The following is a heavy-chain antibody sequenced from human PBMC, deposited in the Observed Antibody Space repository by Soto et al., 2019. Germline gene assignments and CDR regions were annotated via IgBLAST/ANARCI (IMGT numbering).Heavy chain of an antibody. J-gene: IGHJ6*02. D-gene: IGHD5-12*01. Sequence: GGSLRLSCAASGLTFSTYAMSWVRQAPGKGLEWVSGISGGGGSTYYADSVKGRFTISRDNSKNMLYLQMNGLRAVDTAVYYCAKDLRGLRPYNGMDVWGQGTKVTVSS. CDR1: GLTFSTYA. V-gene: IGHV3-23*01. CDR3: AKDLRGLRPYNGMDV. CDR2: ISGGGGST.